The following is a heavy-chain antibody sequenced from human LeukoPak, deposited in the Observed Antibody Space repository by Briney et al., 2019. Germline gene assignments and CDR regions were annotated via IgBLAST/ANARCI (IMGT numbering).Heavy chain of an antibody. J-gene: IGHJ4*02. V-gene: IGHV4-30-4*01. Sequence: SETLSLTCTVSGDSVTNDDVFWGWTRQPPGEGLEYIGYINHTAGSYYNPSLQSRLSMSIDTSRNQFSLKLTSVTDADTAVYHCSRGLRYSQSYVAEYWGLGTLVTISS. CDR1: GDSVTNDDVF. D-gene: IGHD3-16*01. CDR3: SRGLRYSQSYVAEY. CDR2: INHTAGS.